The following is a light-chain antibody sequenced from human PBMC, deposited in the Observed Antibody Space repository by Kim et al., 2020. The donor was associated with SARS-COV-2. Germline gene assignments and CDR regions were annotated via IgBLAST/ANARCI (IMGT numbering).Light chain of an antibody. CDR1: QSVGYNY. CDR3: HQYIISPHT. V-gene: IGKV3-20*01. J-gene: IGKJ2*01. CDR2: GAS. Sequence: EIVLTQSPGTLSLSPGERATLSCRASQSVGYNYLAWFQQKPGQTPRLLIYGASSRATGIPDRFSGSGSGTDFTLTISRLEPEDFVVYYCHQYIISPHTFGQGTKLE.